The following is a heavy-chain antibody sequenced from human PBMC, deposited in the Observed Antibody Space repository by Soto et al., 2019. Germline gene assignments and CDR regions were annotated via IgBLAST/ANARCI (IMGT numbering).Heavy chain of an antibody. J-gene: IGHJ6*03. CDR2: INSDGSST. CDR1: GFTFSSYW. Sequence: GGSLRLSCAASGFTFSSYWMHWVRQAPGKGQVWVSRINSDGSSTSYAETVKGRFTISRDNAKNTLYQQMNSLRAEDKTVYNYYSGSTNYNPSLKSRVTISVDTSKNQFSLKLSSVNAADTAVYYCARDLIAVAGTSLESYYYYYMDVWGKGTTVTVSS. D-gene: IGHD1-26*01. CDR3: YSGSTNYNPSLKSRVTISVDTSKNQFSLKLSSVNAADTAVYYCARDLIAVAGTSLESYYYYYMDV. V-gene: IGHV3-74*01.